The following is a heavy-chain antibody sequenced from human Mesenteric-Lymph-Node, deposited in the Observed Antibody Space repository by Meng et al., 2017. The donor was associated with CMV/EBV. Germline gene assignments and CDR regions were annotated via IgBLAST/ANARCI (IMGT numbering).Heavy chain of an antibody. D-gene: IGHD2-2*01. V-gene: IGHV3-74*01. CDR1: GCTFSSYW. CDR3: ARTSYCFDY. Sequence: LSCTGYGCTFSSYWVHWISQIPGQGLVWVSRVHSGESSTDYAGSVEGRFTISRDNAQNTLYLQMNSLRTGDTAMYYCARTSYCFDYWGQGTLVTVSS. CDR2: VHSGESST. J-gene: IGHJ4*02.